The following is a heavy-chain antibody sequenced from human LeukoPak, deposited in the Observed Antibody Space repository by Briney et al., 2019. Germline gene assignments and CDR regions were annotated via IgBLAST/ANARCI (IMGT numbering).Heavy chain of an antibody. CDR2: INPSGDNT. CDR1: GYTFTNNF. V-gene: IGHV1-46*01. J-gene: IGHJ5*02. D-gene: IGHD5-12*01. Sequence: ASVKVSCKASGYTFTNNFMHWVRQAPGQGLEWMGIINPSGDNTWYAQKFQGRVTMTRDMATSTDYMEVSSLRSEDTAVYYCARDNSVGDSAWWFDPWGQGALVTVSS. CDR3: ARDNSVGDSAWWFDP.